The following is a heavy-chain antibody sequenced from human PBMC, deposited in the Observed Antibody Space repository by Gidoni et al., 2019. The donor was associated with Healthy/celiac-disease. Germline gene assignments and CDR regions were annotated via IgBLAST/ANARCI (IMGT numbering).Heavy chain of an antibody. CDR2: ISSSGSDI. Sequence: QLQLVESGGALVKPGGSLRLSCAASRLTFSDSYMSWIRQAPGKGLEWVSYISSSGSDIYYADSVKGRFTSSRDNAKNSLYLQINSLRAEETAVYYCARDGYPTVNSLTWNWFDPWGQGTLVTVSS. CDR1: RLTFSDSY. J-gene: IGHJ5*02. V-gene: IGHV3-11*01. CDR3: ARDGYPTVNSLTWNWFDP. D-gene: IGHD3-22*01.